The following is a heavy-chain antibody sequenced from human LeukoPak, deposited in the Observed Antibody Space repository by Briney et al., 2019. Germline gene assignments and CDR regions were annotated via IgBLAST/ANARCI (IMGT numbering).Heavy chain of an antibody. CDR3: AGTIRYYYDSSGYPYFDY. J-gene: IGHJ4*02. CDR1: GFTFSSYA. V-gene: IGHV3-23*01. D-gene: IGHD3-22*01. Sequence: GGSLRLSCAASGFTFSSYAMSWVRQAPGKGLEWVSAISGSGGSTYYADSVKGRFIISRDNSKNTLYLQMNSLRAEDTAVYYCAGTIRYYYDSSGYPYFDYWGQGTLVTVSS. CDR2: ISGSGGST.